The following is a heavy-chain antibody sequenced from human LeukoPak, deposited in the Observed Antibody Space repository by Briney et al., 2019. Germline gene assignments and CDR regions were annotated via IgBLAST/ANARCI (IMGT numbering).Heavy chain of an antibody. J-gene: IGHJ4*02. Sequence: GGSLRLSCAASGFSFSNSWMHWVRQAPGKGLVCVSRISGDGSSTSYADSVKGRFTVSRDNAKNTLYLQMNSLRAEDTAVYYCAKPMTTVTTWYFDYWGQGTLVTVSS. CDR3: AKPMTTVTTWYFDY. CDR2: ISGDGSST. V-gene: IGHV3-74*01. CDR1: GFSFSNSW. D-gene: IGHD4-11*01.